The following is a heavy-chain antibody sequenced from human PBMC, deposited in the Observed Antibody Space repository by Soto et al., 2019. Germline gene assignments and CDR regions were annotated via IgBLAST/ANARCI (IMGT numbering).Heavy chain of an antibody. CDR3: AKLYSSSDLYDAFDI. CDR2: ISGSGGST. V-gene: IGHV3-23*01. Sequence: GGSLRLSCAASGFTFSSYAMSWVRQAPGKGLEWVSAISGSGGSTYYADPVKGRFTISRDNSKNTLYLQMNSLRAEDTAVYYCAKLYSSSDLYDAFDIWGQGTMVTVSS. D-gene: IGHD6-6*01. J-gene: IGHJ3*02. CDR1: GFTFSSYA.